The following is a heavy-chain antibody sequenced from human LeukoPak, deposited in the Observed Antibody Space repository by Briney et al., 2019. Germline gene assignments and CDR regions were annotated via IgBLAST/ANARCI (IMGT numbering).Heavy chain of an antibody. CDR1: GFTFDDYA. CDR3: AKDQGRYSSGLFHY. J-gene: IGHJ4*02. V-gene: IGHV3-9*03. D-gene: IGHD6-19*01. Sequence: GRSLRLSCAASGFTFDDYAMHWVRQAPGKGLKWVSGISWNSGSIGYADSAKGRFTISRDNAKSSLYLQMNSLRAEDMALYYCAKDQGRYSSGLFHYWGQGTLVTVSS. CDR2: ISWNSGSI.